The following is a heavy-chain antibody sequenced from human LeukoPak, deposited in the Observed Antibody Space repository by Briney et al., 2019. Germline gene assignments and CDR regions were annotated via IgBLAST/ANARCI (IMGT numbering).Heavy chain of an antibody. V-gene: IGHV4-39*07. D-gene: IGHD1-26*01. CDR3: ARRGLGRTIVGATTVRFDY. Sequence: KASETLSLTCTVSGGSISSSSYYWGWIRQPPGKGLEWIGSIYYSGSTYYNPSLKSRVTISVDTSKNQFSLKLSSVTAADTAVYYCARRGLGRTIVGATTVRFDYWGQGTLVTVSS. J-gene: IGHJ4*02. CDR1: GGSISSSSYY. CDR2: IYYSGST.